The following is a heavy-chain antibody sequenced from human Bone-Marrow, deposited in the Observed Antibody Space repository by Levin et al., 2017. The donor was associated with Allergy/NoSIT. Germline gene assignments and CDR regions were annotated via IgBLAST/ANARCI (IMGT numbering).Heavy chain of an antibody. D-gene: IGHD6-19*01. CDR1: GFTFNDAW. V-gene: IGHV3-15*05. J-gene: IGHJ4*02. CDR2: IKSKNDGGTT. CDR3: TRSFLSSGWYRYFDS. Sequence: ETLSLTCAASGFTFNDAWMSWVRQSPGRGLEWVGRIKSKNDGGTTDYGAPVTGRFTISRDDSNKMLYLQMTSVTPEDTGVYYCTRSFLSSGWYRYFDSWGRGTLVSVSS.